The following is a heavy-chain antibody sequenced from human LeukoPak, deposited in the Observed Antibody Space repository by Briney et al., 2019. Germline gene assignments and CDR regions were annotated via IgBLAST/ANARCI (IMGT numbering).Heavy chain of an antibody. CDR2: IWYDGSNK. V-gene: IGHV3-33*01. J-gene: IGHJ5*02. Sequence: PGRSLRLSCAASGFTFSSYGMPWVRQAPGKGLEWVAVIWYDGSNKYYADSVKGRFTISRDNSKNTLYLQMNSLRAEDTAVYYCARDSSIFYGTLKDNWFDPWGQGTLVTVSS. D-gene: IGHD3-3*02. CDR1: GFTFSSYG. CDR3: ARDSSIFYGTLKDNWFDP.